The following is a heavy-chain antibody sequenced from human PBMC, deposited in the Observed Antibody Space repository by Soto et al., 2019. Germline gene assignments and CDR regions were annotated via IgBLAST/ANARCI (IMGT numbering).Heavy chain of an antibody. J-gene: IGHJ4*02. CDR2: IRSKANSYAT. V-gene: IGHV3-73*01. CDR3: TRELELKYDY. CDR1: GVTFSGSA. Sequence: GGSLRLSCAASGVTFSGSAMHWVRQASGKGLEWVGRIRSKANSYATAYAASVKGRFTISRDDSKNTAYLQMNSLKTEDTAVYYCTRELELKYDYWGQGTQDTVSS. D-gene: IGHD1-7*01.